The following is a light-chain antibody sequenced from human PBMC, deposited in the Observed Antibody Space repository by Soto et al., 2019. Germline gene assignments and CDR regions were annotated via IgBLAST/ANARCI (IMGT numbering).Light chain of an antibody. CDR1: QSVSSY. CDR2: DAS. CDR3: QQRSNWIT. V-gene: IGKV3-11*01. Sequence: EIALTQSQATLSLSPGERATHTCRASQSVSSYLAWYQQKPGQAPRLLIYDASNRATGIPARFSGSGSGTDFTLTMSSLEPEDFAVYYCQQRSNWITFGQGTRLEIK. J-gene: IGKJ5*01.